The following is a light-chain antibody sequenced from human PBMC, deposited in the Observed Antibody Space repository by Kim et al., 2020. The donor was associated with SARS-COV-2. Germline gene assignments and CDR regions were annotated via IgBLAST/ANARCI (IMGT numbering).Light chain of an antibody. CDR3: QQYNSVYT. CDR1: QSISSW. Sequence: DIQMTQSPSTLSASVGDRVTITCRASQSISSWLAWYQQKPGKAPNLLIYDASSLESGVPSRFSGSGSGTEFTLTISSLQPDDFATYYCQQYNSVYTFGQGTKLEI. J-gene: IGKJ2*01. CDR2: DAS. V-gene: IGKV1-5*01.